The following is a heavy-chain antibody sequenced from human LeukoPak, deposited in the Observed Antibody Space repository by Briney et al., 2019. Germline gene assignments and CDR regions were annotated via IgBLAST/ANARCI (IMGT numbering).Heavy chain of an antibody. Sequence: PGGSLRLSCAASGFTVSSNYMSWVRQAPGKGLEWVSVSYSGGSTYYADSVKGRFTISRDNSKNTLYLQMNSLRADDTAVYYCASPIVGALSRDYWGQGTLVAVSS. V-gene: IGHV3-53*01. CDR3: ASPIVGALSRDY. CDR2: SYSGGST. D-gene: IGHD1-26*01. J-gene: IGHJ4*02. CDR1: GFTVSSNY.